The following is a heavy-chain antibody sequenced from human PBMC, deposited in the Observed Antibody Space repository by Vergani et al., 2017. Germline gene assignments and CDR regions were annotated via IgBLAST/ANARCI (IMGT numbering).Heavy chain of an antibody. Sequence: QVQLVQSGAEVKKPGASVKVSCKASRYTFPSYYMHWVRQAPGQGLEWMGIINPSGGSTCYAQKFQGRVTMIRDTSTSTVYMELRSLRSEDTAVYYCARDRRYYYDSSGNWFDPWGQGTLVTVSS. V-gene: IGHV1-46*03. D-gene: IGHD3-22*01. J-gene: IGHJ5*02. CDR1: RYTFPSYY. CDR2: INPSGGST. CDR3: ARDRRYYYDSSGNWFDP.